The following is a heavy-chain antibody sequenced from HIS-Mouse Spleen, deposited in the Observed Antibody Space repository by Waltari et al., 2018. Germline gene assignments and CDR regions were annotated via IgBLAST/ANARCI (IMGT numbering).Heavy chain of an antibody. CDR1: GGSISSSIYY. CDR2: IYYSWST. J-gene: IGHJ3*02. CDR3: ARDRAQLGIGVDAFDI. D-gene: IGHD7-27*01. V-gene: IGHV4-39*07. Sequence: QLQLQESGPGLVKPSETLSLTCTVSGGSISSSIYYWGWIRQPPGKGLGWIGSIYYSWSTYYNPSLKSRVTISVDTSKNQFSLKLSSVTAADTAVYYCARDRAQLGIGVDAFDIWGQGTMVTVSS.